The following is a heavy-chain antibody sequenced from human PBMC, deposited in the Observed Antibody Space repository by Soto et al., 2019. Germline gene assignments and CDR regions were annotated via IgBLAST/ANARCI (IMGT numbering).Heavy chain of an antibody. CDR1: GGSFSNHY. J-gene: IGHJ3*01. D-gene: IGHD3-16*02. V-gene: IGHV4-34*01. Sequence: QVQQQQWGAGLLKPSETLSLTCAVYGGSFSNHYWSWIRQPPGKGLEWIGEINHSGSTNYNPSLKSRVTISVDTSKNQFSLKLSSVTAADTAVYYCARAPPSYDYVWGSYRPDAFEVWGQGTMVTVSS. CDR3: ARAPPSYDYVWGSYRPDAFEV. CDR2: INHSGST.